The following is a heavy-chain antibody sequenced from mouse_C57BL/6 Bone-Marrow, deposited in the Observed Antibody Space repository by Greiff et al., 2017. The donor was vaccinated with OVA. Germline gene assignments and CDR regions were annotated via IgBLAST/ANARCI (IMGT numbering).Heavy chain of an antibody. CDR3: TRPLYYDSSYGFDY. D-gene: IGHD1-1*01. CDR2: IYPGNSDT. Sequence: VQLQQSGPVLARPGASVKMSCKTSGYTFTSYWMHWVKQRPGQGLEWIGAIYPGNSDTSYNQKFKGKAKLTAVTSASTAYMELSSLTNEDSAVYYCTRPLYYDSSYGFDYWGQGTTLTVSS. CDR1: GYTFTSYW. V-gene: IGHV1-5*01. J-gene: IGHJ2*01.